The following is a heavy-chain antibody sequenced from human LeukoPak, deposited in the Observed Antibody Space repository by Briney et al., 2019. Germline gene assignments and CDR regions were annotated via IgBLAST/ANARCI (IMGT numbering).Heavy chain of an antibody. CDR1: GGSFSGYY. CDR3: ARVPVWFGELFNYYYYYGMDV. D-gene: IGHD3-10*01. J-gene: IGHJ6*01. Sequence: SETLSLTCAVYGGSFSGYYWSWIRQPPGKGPEWIGEINHSGSTNYNPSLKSRVTISVDTSKNQFSLKLSSVTAADTAVYYCARVPVWFGELFNYYYYYGMDVWGQGTTVTVSS. CDR2: INHSGST. V-gene: IGHV4-34*01.